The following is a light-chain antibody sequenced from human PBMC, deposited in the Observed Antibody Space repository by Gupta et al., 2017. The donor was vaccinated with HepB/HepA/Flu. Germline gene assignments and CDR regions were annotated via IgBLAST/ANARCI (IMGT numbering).Light chain of an antibody. V-gene: IGKV2-28*01. CDR2: LGS. J-gene: IGKJ5*01. CDR3: RRSLQTPWT. Sequence: DIVMTQSPLSLPVTPGEPASISCRSSQSLLHSNGYNYLDWYLQKPGQSPQLLIYLGSNRASGVPDRFSGSGSGTDFTLKISIVDAEDVRVYYCRRSLQTPWTFGQGTRLEIK. CDR1: QSLLHSNGYNY.